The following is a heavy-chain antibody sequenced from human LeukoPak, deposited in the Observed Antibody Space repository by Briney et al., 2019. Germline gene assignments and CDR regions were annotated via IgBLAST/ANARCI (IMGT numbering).Heavy chain of an antibody. CDR2: INHSGNS. V-gene: IGHV4-34*01. Sequence: MTSETLSLTCTVYGGSFNAYYWSWIRQPPGKGLEWIGEINHSGNSNYNPSLKSRVTISVDTSKNQFSLKLSSVTAADTAVYYCARVPKRGSFWDYWGQGTLVTVSS. D-gene: IGHD1-26*01. CDR3: ARVPKRGSFWDY. J-gene: IGHJ4*02. CDR1: GGSFNAYY.